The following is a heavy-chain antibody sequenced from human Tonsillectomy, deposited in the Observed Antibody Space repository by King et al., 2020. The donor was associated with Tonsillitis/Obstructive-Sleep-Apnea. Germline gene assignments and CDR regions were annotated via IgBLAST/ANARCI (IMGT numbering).Heavy chain of an antibody. CDR3: VKETRTYYYRSGTPGAFDI. CDR1: GFTFSSYA. CDR2: ISSNGGST. V-gene: IGHV3-64D*06. Sequence: VQLVESGGGLVQPGGSLRLSCSASGFTFSSYAMHWVRQAPGKGLEYVSAISSNGGSTYYADSVKGRFTISRDNSKNTLYLQMSSLRAEDTAVYYCVKETRTYYYRSGTPGAFDIWGQGTMVTVSS. D-gene: IGHD3-10*01. J-gene: IGHJ3*02.